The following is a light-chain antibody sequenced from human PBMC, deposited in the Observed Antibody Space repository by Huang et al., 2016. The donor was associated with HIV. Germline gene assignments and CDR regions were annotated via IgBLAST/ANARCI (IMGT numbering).Light chain of an antibody. CDR3: LQYYSVPQT. CDR2: WAT. CDR1: QTVLYSLNKKNY. J-gene: IGKJ1*01. Sequence: DIVMTQSPDSLAVSPGERATINCKSSQTVLYSLNKKNYLAWFQQNPGRPPTLLIYWATTRESGVPDRFSGSGSGTDFTLTINNLQAEDVAVYFCLQYYSVPQTFGHGTKVEIK. V-gene: IGKV4-1*01.